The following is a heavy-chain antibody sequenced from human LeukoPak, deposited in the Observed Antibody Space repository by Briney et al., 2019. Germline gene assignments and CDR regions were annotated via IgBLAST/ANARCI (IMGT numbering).Heavy chain of an antibody. D-gene: IGHD2-15*01. CDR3: AFASDLKLYYFDY. CDR2: IYYSGST. CDR1: GGSISSYY. V-gene: IGHV4-59*01. Sequence: SETLSLTCTVSGGSISSYYWSWIRQPPGKGLEWMGYIYYSGSTNSNPSLKSRVTISVDTSKNQFSLKLSSVTAADTAVYYCAFASDLKLYYFDYWGQGTLVTVSS. J-gene: IGHJ4*02.